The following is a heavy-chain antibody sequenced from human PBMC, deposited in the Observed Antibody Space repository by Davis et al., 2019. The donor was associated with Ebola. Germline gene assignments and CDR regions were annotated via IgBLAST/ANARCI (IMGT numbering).Heavy chain of an antibody. V-gene: IGHV3-23*01. J-gene: IGHJ6*02. D-gene: IGHD3-3*01. CDR1: GFTFSSYS. Sequence: GESLKISCAASGFTFSSYSMNWVRQAPGKGLEWVSAISGSGGSTYYADSVKGRFTISRDNSKNTLYLQMNSLRAEDTAVYYCARDYDFWSGYYKYYGMDVWGQGTTVTVSS. CDR2: ISGSGGST. CDR3: ARDYDFWSGYYKYYGMDV.